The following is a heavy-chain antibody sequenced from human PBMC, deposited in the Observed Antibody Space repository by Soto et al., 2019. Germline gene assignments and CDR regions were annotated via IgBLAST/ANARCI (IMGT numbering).Heavy chain of an antibody. J-gene: IGHJ6*02. V-gene: IGHV1-69*13. CDR2: IIPIFGTA. D-gene: IGHD3-10*01. CDR1: GGTFSSYA. Sequence: ASVKVSCKASGGTFSSYAISWVRQAPGQGLEWMGGIIPIFGTANYAQKFQGRVTITADEFTSTAYMELSSLRSEDTAVYYCARDRDTMVRGVIIGDLYYYGMDVWGQGTTVTVSS. CDR3: ARDRDTMVRGVIIGDLYYYGMDV.